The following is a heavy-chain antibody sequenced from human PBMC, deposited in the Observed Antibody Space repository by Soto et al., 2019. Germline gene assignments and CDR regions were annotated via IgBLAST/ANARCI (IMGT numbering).Heavy chain of an antibody. CDR1: GGTFSSYT. J-gene: IGHJ4*02. V-gene: IGHV1-69*02. Sequence: QVQLVQSGAEVKKPGSSVKVSCKASGGTFSSYTISWVRQAPGQGLEWMGRIIPILGIANYAQKFQGRVTITADKSTSTTYMELSSLRSEDTAVYYCARSTYYYDSSGYFYNEDWGQGTLVTVSS. CDR2: IIPILGIA. CDR3: ARSTYYYDSSGYFYNED. D-gene: IGHD3-22*01.